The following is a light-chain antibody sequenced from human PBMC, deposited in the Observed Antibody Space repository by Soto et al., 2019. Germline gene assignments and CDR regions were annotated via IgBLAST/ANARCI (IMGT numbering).Light chain of an antibody. J-gene: IGKJ4*01. Sequence: EIVLTQSPATLSLSPGERATLSCRASQSVSSYLAWNQQKPGQAPRLLIYDASNRATGIPARFSGSGSGTDFTLTISSLEPEDFAVYYCQQRSNWVSFGGGTKVEIK. CDR1: QSVSSY. CDR2: DAS. V-gene: IGKV3-11*01. CDR3: QQRSNWVS.